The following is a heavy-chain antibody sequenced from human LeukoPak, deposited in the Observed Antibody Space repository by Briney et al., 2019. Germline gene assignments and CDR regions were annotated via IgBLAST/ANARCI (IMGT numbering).Heavy chain of an antibody. CDR3: ARVGYSSSSSVAFDI. D-gene: IGHD6-6*01. Sequence: ASVKVSCKASGYTFTGYYMHWVRQAPGQGREWMGWINPNSDGTNNAQKFQGRATKTRETSISTAYMELSRLRSDDTAVYDCARVGYSSSSSVAFDIWGQGTMVTVSS. CDR1: GYTFTGYY. J-gene: IGHJ3*02. V-gene: IGHV1-2*02. CDR2: INPNSDGT.